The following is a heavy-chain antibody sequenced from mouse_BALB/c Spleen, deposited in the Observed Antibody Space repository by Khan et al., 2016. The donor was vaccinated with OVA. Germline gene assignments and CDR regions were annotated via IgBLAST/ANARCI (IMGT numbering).Heavy chain of an antibody. CDR2: INPVSDYT. Sequence: QVQLKQSGAELTRPGASVKMSCKASGYTFTSYTMHWVKQRPGQGLEWIGYINPVSDYTNYNQNFKDKATLTADKSSSPAYMQLRSLTSEDSAVYYCAKEGAYYRSDGWFAYWGQGTLVTVST. CDR3: AKEGAYYRSDGWFAY. D-gene: IGHD2-14*01. J-gene: IGHJ3*01. CDR1: GYTFTSYT. V-gene: IGHV1-4*01.